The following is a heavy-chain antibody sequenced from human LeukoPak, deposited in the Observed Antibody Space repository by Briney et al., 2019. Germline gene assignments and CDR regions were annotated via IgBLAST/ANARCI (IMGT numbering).Heavy chain of an antibody. V-gene: IGHV1-18*01. CDR2: ISAYNGNT. CDR3: ARDPYRYNWNSRWFDP. Sequence: GASVKVSCKASGYTFTSYGISWVRQAPGQGLEWMVWISAYNGNTNYAQKLQGRVTMTTDTSTSTAYMELRSLRSDDTAVYYCARDPYRYNWNSRWFDPWGQGTLVTVSS. D-gene: IGHD1-7*01. CDR1: GYTFTSYG. J-gene: IGHJ5*02.